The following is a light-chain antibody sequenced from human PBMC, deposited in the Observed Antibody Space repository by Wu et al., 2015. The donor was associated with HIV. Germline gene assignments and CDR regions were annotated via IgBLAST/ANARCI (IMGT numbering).Light chain of an antibody. CDR3: QKYNTAPWT. V-gene: IGKV1-27*01. Sequence: EIQMTQSPSSLSASVGGRVTITCRASQGITNYLAWYQQKPGKVPKVLIYAASTLQSGAPSRFSGSGSGTDFTLTISSLQPEDVATYYCQKYNTAPWTFGQGTKVEIK. CDR1: QGITNY. J-gene: IGKJ1*01. CDR2: AAS.